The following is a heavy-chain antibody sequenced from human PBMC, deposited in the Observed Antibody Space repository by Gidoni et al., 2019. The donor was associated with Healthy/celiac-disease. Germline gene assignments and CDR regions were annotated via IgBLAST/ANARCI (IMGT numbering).Heavy chain of an antibody. CDR2: IYYSGST. D-gene: IGHD5-18*01. V-gene: IGHV4-39*01. CDR3: ARPAPRYSYGYSY. Sequence: GLEWIGSIYYSGSTYYNPSLKSRVTISVDTSKNQFSLKLSSVTAADTAVYYCARPAPRYSYGYSYWGQETLVTVSS. J-gene: IGHJ4*02.